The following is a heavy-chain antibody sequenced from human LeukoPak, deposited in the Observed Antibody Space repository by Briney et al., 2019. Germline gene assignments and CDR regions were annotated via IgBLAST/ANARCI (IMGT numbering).Heavy chain of an antibody. CDR2: ISGSGGTT. V-gene: IGHV3-23*01. Sequence: GGSLRLSCAASGFTFDDYAMHWVRQAPGKGLEWVSTISGSGGTTYYADSVKGRFTISRDNSKNTLYLQMNSLRAEDTAIYYCAKPSNNHYYNSHFEYWGQGALVTVSS. D-gene: IGHD3-22*01. J-gene: IGHJ4*02. CDR3: AKPSNNHYYNSHFEY. CDR1: GFTFDDYA.